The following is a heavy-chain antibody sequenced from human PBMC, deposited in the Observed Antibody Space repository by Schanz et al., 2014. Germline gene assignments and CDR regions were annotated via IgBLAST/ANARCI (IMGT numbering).Heavy chain of an antibody. V-gene: IGHV3-23*04. J-gene: IGHJ6*02. Sequence: EQLVESGGGLVKPGRSLRLSCAASGFTFNSYAMTWVRQAPGKGLEWVSSISHSGGSKYYADSVKGRFTISRDNSENTLYLQMNSLSADDTAVFYCAKGMGYCSGGTCYDYYYYGLDVWGQGTTVTVSS. CDR3: AKGMGYCSGGTCYDYYYYGLDV. CDR1: GFTFNSYA. CDR2: ISHSGGSK. D-gene: IGHD2-15*01.